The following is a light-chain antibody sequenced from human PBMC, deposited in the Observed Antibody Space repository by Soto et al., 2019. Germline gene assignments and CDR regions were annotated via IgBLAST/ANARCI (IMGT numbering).Light chain of an antibody. CDR2: KAS. CDR1: QSISSW. Sequence: DIQMTQSPSTLSASVGDRVTITCRASQSISSWLAWYQQKPGTAPKLLIYKASSLQSGVPSRLSGSGSGTEFTLTISSMQPDDFATYYCQQYVTAFRSFGQGTKVDIK. V-gene: IGKV1-5*03. CDR3: QQYVTAFRS. J-gene: IGKJ1*01.